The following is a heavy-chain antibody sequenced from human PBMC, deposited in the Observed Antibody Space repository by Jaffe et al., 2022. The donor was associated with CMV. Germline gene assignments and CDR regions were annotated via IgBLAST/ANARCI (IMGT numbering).Heavy chain of an antibody. V-gene: IGHV3-33*01. D-gene: IGHD5-12*01. CDR2: IWYDGSNK. CDR1: GFTFSSYG. Sequence: QVQLVESGGGVVQPGRSLRLSCAASGFTFSSYGMHWVRQAPGKGLEWVAVIWYDGSNKYYADSVKGRFTISRDNSKNTLYLQMNSLRAEDTAVYYCARGRGGWLQFFYFDYWGQGTLVTVSS. CDR3: ARGRGGWLQFFYFDY. J-gene: IGHJ4*02.